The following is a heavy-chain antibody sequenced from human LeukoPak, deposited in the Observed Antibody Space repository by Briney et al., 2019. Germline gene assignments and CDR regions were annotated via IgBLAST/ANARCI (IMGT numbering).Heavy chain of an antibody. J-gene: IGHJ4*02. V-gene: IGHV3-74*01. Sequence: GGSLRLSCAASGFTFSRSWMHWLRQVPGKGLVWVSEIYSDATTTAYADSVKGRFIISRDNAKNTLYLQMNSLSPEDTAVYYCACLYGGSTFFDYWGQGTLVTVSS. D-gene: IGHD4-23*01. CDR3: ACLYGGSTFFDY. CDR1: GFTFSRSW. CDR2: IYSDATTT.